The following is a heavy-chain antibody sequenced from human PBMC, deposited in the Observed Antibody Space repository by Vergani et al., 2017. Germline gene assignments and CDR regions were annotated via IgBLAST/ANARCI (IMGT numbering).Heavy chain of an antibody. CDR2: ISAYNGNT. D-gene: IGHD3-10*01. Sequence: VHLVQSGAEVKKSGASVKVSCKASNYKFINYGFSWVRQATGQGLEWMGWISAYNGNTNYAQKFQGRVSMTADTSTTTAYMELRCLRSDDTAVYYCAIVSLLWFGEFFPLDYWGKGTLVTVSS. V-gene: IGHV1-18*01. J-gene: IGHJ4*02. CDR1: NYKFINYG. CDR3: AIVSLLWFGEFFPLDY.